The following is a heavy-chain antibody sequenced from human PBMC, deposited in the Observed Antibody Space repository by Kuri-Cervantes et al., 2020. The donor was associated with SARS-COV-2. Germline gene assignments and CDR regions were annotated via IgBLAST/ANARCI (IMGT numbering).Heavy chain of an antibody. V-gene: IGHV3-23*01. CDR3: ARERSGLDY. J-gene: IGHJ4*02. D-gene: IGHD3-3*01. CDR1: GFTFSSYA. CDR2: ISGSSGST. Sequence: GESLKISCAASGFTFSSYAMSWVRQAPGKGLEWVSAISGSSGSTYYADSVKGRFTISRDNSKNTLYLQMNSLRAEDTAVYYCARERSGLDYWGQGTLVTVSS.